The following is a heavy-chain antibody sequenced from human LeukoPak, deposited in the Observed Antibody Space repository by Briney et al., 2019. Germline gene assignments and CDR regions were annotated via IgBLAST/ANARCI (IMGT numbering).Heavy chain of an antibody. CDR3: ARGASDYGDYGRFDY. Sequence: SETLSLTCTVSGYSISSGYYWGWIRQPPGKGLEWIGSIYHSGSTYYNPSLKSRVTISVDTSKNQFSLKLSSVTAADTAVYYCARGASDYGDYGRFDYWGQGTLVTVSS. CDR2: IYHSGST. V-gene: IGHV4-38-2*02. J-gene: IGHJ4*02. CDR1: GYSISSGYY. D-gene: IGHD4-17*01.